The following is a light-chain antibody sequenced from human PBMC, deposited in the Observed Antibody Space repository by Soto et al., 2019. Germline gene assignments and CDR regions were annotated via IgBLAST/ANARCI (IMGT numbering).Light chain of an antibody. CDR2: DAS. V-gene: IGKV1-5*01. CDR1: QSISSW. CDR3: QQYNSYS. Sequence: DIQMTQSPSTLSASVGDRVTITCRASQSISSWLAWYQQKPGKAPKLLIYDASSLESGVPSRFGGSGSGTEFTLTFSSLQPDDFATYYCQQYNSYSFGQGTKVDIK. J-gene: IGKJ1*01.